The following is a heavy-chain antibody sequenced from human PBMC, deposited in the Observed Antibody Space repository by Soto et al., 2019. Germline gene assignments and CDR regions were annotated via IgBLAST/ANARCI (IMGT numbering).Heavy chain of an antibody. CDR2: ISAYNGNT. J-gene: IGHJ5*02. CDR3: ARDYSSGWYYWFDP. CDR1: GYTFTSYC. V-gene: IGHV1-18*01. Sequence: ASVKVSCKASGYTFTSYCISWVRHAPGQGLEWMGWISAYNGNTNYAQKLQGRVTMTTDTSTSTAYMELRSLRSDDTAVYYCARDYSSGWYYWFDPWGQGTLVTVSS. D-gene: IGHD6-19*01.